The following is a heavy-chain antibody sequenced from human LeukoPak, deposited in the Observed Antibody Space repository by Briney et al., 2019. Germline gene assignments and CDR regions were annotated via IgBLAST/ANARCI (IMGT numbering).Heavy chain of an antibody. CDR1: GFTFSSYS. J-gene: IGHJ4*02. Sequence: GGSLRLSCAASGFTFSSYSMNWVRQAPGKGLEWVSSISSSSSYIYYADSVKGRFTISRDNAKNSLYLQMNSLRAGDTAVYYCARGGYSYGHFDYWGQGTLVTVSS. D-gene: IGHD5-18*01. V-gene: IGHV3-21*01. CDR3: ARGGYSYGHFDY. CDR2: ISSSSSYI.